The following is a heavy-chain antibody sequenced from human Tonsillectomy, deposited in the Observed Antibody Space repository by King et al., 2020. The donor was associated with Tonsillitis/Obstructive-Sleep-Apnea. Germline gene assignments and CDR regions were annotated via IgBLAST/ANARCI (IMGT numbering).Heavy chain of an antibody. CDR3: AGEVTTGAFDY. CDR2: IYDSGYT. J-gene: IGHJ4*02. V-gene: IGHV4-31*03. CDR1: GGSISSGGYY. D-gene: IGHD4-17*01. Sequence: QLQESGPGLVKPSQTLSLTCNVSGGSISSGGYYWSWIRQHPRKGLEWIGYIYDSGYTYYNPSLKSRLTISVDTSKNQFSLRLSSVTAADTAVYYCAGEVTTGAFDYWGQGTLVTVSS.